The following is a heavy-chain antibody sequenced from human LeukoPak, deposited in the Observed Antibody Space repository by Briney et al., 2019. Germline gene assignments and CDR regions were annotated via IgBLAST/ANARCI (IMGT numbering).Heavy chain of an antibody. CDR1: GYTFTSYY. Sequence: ALVKVSCKASGYTFTSYYMHWVRQAPGQGLEWMGIINPSGGSTSYAQKFQGRVTMTRDTSTSTVYMELSSLRSEDTAVYYCARAPITMIVVVPLGYWGQGTLVTVSS. V-gene: IGHV1-46*01. CDR2: INPSGGST. D-gene: IGHD3-22*01. J-gene: IGHJ4*02. CDR3: ARAPITMIVVVPLGY.